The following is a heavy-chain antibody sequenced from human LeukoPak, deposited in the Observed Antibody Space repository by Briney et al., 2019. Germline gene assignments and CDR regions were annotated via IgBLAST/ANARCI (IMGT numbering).Heavy chain of an antibody. D-gene: IGHD3-10*01. V-gene: IGHV3-53*01. CDR3: ARGGGVLLWFGELYFDY. J-gene: IGHJ4*02. CDR2: IYSGGST. Sequence: GGSLRLSCAASGFTVSSNYMSWVRQAPGKGLEWVSVIYSGGSTYYADSVKGRFTISRDNSKNTLYLQMNSLRAEDTAVYYCARGGGVLLWFGELYFDYWGQGTLVTVSS. CDR1: GFTVSSNY.